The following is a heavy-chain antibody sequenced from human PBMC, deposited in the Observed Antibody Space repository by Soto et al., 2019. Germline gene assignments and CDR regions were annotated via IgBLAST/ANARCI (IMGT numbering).Heavy chain of an antibody. Sequence: EVQLVESGGGLVQPGGSLRLSCAASGFTFSSYDMHWVRQATGKGLEWVSAIGTAGDTYYPGSVKGRFTISRENAKNSLYLQMNSLGAGDTAVYYCARAERYCSSTSCYDWFDPWGQGTLVTVSS. J-gene: IGHJ5*02. V-gene: IGHV3-13*01. CDR3: ARAERYCSSTSCYDWFDP. CDR2: IGTAGDT. CDR1: GFTFSSYD. D-gene: IGHD2-2*01.